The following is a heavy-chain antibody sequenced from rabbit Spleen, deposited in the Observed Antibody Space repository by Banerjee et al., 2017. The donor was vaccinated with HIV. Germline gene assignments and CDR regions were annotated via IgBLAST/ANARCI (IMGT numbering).Heavy chain of an antibody. V-gene: IGHV1S47*01. CDR1: GIDFSTYG. J-gene: IGHJ6*01. CDR2: INPGFGVR. D-gene: IGHD4-1*01. Sequence: ELVESGGGLVQPGGSLKLSCKASGIDFSTYGINWVRQAPGKGPEWIAYINPGFGVRNYANSVKGRFTISSDNAQNTVFLQMTSLTASDTATYFCTRDLYSSGWGALSYGMDLWGQGTLVTVS. CDR3: TRDLYSSGWGALSYGMDL.